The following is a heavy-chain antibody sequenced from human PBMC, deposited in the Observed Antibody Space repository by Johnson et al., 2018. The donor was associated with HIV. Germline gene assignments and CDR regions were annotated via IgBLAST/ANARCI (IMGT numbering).Heavy chain of an antibody. CDR1: GFTFSSYW. Sequence: LVESGGGLVQPGGSLRLSCAASGFTFSSYWMSWVRQAPGKGLEWVANIKQDGSEKYYVDSVKGRFTISRDNAKNSLYLQMNSLRAEDTAVYYCARGGVGAGDAFDIWGQGTMVTVSS. CDR2: IKQDGSEK. V-gene: IGHV3-7*05. J-gene: IGHJ3*02. CDR3: ARGGVGAGDAFDI. D-gene: IGHD1-26*01.